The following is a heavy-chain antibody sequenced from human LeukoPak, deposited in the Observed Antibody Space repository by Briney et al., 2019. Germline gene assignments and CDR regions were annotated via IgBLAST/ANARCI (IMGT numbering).Heavy chain of an antibody. J-gene: IGHJ4*02. D-gene: IGHD2-2*02. CDR3: AKDPPAAGYCSSTSCYTGDY. V-gene: IGHV3-30*02. Sequence: GGSLRLSCAASGFTFSSYGMHWVRRAPGKGLEWVAFIRYDGSNKYYADSVKGRFTISRDNSKNTLYLQMNSLRAEDTAVYYCAKDPPAAGYCSSTSCYTGDYWGQGTLVTVSS. CDR1: GFTFSSYG. CDR2: IRYDGSNK.